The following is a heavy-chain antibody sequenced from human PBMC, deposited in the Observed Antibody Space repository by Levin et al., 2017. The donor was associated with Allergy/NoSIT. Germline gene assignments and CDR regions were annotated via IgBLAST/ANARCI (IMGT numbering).Heavy chain of an antibody. CDR2: INWNSGTI. CDR1: GFTFDDYA. Sequence: GGSLRLSCAASGFTFDDYAMHWVRQAPGKGLEWVSGINWNSGTIGYADSVKGRFTISRDNAKNSLYLQMNSLRAEDTALYYCARSDYGGDYWGQGTLVTVSS. CDR3: ARSDYGGDY. D-gene: IGHD4-23*01. J-gene: IGHJ4*02. V-gene: IGHV3-9*01.